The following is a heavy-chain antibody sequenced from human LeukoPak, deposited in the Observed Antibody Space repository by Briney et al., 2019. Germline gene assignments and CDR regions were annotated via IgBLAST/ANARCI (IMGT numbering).Heavy chain of an antibody. CDR1: GGSISSGGYY. V-gene: IGHV4-31*03. CDR2: IYYGGST. CDR3: ARVSISGSGWYMDY. J-gene: IGHJ4*02. Sequence: SETLSLTCTVSGGSISSGGYYWSWIRQHPGKGLEWIGYIYYGGSTYYNPSLKSRVTISVDTSKNQFSLKLSSVTAADTAVYYCARVSISGSGWYMDYWGQGTLVTVSS. D-gene: IGHD6-19*01.